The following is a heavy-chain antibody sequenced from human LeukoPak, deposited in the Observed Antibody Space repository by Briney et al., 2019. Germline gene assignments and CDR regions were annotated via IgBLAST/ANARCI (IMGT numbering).Heavy chain of an antibody. CDR3: ARLGIAAAYTYYYYMDV. V-gene: IGHV7-4-1*02. CDR1: GYTFTGYY. Sequence: ASVKVSCKASGYTFTGYYMHWVRQAPGQGLEWMGWINTNTGNPTYAQGFTGRFVFSLDTSVSTAYLQISSLKAEDTAVYYCARLGIAAAYTYYYYMDVWGKGTTVTVSS. J-gene: IGHJ6*03. D-gene: IGHD6-13*01. CDR2: INTNTGNP.